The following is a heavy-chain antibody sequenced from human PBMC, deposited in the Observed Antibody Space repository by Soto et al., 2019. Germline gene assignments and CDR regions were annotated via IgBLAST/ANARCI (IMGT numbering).Heavy chain of an antibody. V-gene: IGHV4-59*01. J-gene: IGHJ5*01. CDR3: ATSNTTCPGCYS. D-gene: IGHD2-2*01. Sequence: PSETLSLTCIVSGVSISSGYCTWIRQSPGKGLEWIGYICHSGLRHFRASLQSRLTMSVETSKNQCSLNLTPVTAADTAIYYCATSNTTCPGCYSWGHGTLVTVSS. CDR1: GVSISSGY. CDR2: ICHSGLR.